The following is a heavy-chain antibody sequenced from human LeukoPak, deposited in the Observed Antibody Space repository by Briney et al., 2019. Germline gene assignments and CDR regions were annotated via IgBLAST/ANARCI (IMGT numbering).Heavy chain of an antibody. CDR1: GGSFSGYY. CDR3: ARLSSVVVPAAMSYYYYYMDV. V-gene: IGHV4-34*01. D-gene: IGHD2-2*01. CDR2: INHSGST. Sequence: SETLSLTCAVYGGSFSGYYWSWIRQPPGKGLEWIGEINHSGSTNYNPSLKSRVTISVDTSKNQFSLKLSSVTAADTAVYYCARLSSVVVPAAMSYYYYYMDVWGKGTTVTISS. J-gene: IGHJ6*03.